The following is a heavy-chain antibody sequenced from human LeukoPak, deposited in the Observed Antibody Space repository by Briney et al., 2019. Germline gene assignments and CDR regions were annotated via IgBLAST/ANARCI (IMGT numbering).Heavy chain of an antibody. D-gene: IGHD7-27*01. V-gene: IGHV4-59*08. J-gene: IGHJ6*02. CDR3: ARSLTYYCYGMDV. CDR2: IYYSGST. Sequence: SETLSLTCTVSGGSISSYYWSWIRQPPGKGLEWIGYIYYSGSTNYNPSLKSRVTISVDTSKNQISLKLSSVTAADTAVYYCARSLTYYCYGMDVWGQGTTVTVSS. CDR1: GGSISSYY.